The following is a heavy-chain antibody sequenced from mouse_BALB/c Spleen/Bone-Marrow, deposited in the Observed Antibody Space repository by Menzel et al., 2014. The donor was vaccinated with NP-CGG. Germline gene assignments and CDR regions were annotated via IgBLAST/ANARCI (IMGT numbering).Heavy chain of an antibody. CDR2: KHYSGNT. Sequence: EVQGVESGPDLVKPSQSLSLTCTVTGYSITSGYGCHWIRQFPGNKLEWMGYKHYSGNTDYNPSLKSRISITRDTSKNQFFLQLNSVTTEDTATYYCVRETKVVADFDYWGQGTTLTVSS. CDR3: VRETKVVADFDY. D-gene: IGHD1-1*01. V-gene: IGHV3-1*02. J-gene: IGHJ2*01. CDR1: GYSITSGYG.